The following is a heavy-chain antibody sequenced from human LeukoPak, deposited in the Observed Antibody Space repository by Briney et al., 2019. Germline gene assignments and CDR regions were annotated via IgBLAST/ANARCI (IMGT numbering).Heavy chain of an antibody. D-gene: IGHD6-6*01. CDR2: ITGSGSFV. V-gene: IGHV3-21*01. J-gene: IGHJ5*02. CDR1: GFIFNNYI. CDR3: ARDSSGPWFDP. Sequence: GGSLRLSCAVSGFIFNNYIMNWVRQAPGKGLEWVSSITGSGSFVYYADSAKGRFTISRDKAKNSLFLQMNSLRAEGTAVYYCARDSSGPWFDPWGQGTLVTVSS.